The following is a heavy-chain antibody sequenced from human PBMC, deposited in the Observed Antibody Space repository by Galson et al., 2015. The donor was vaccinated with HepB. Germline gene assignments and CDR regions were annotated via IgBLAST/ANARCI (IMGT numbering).Heavy chain of an antibody. Sequence: SLRLSCAASGFTFSSYGMHWVRQAPGKGLEWVAVISYDESNEYYSDSVKGRFTISRDNSKNTVHLQMNSLRAEDTALYYCAKDETYGDYYYYFGIDVWGQGTTVTVSS. CDR3: AKDETYGDYYYYFGIDV. CDR2: ISYDESNE. J-gene: IGHJ6*02. D-gene: IGHD4-17*01. CDR1: GFTFSSYG. V-gene: IGHV3-30*18.